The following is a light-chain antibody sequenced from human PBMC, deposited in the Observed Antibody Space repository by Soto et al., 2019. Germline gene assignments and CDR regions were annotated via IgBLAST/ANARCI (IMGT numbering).Light chain of an antibody. CDR2: EVS. J-gene: IGLJ1*01. V-gene: IGLV2-14*01. CDR3: SSYTSSSSYV. CDR1: SSDVGGYNY. Sequence: QSALTQPASASGSPGQSITISCTGTSSDVGGYNYVSWYQQHPGKAPKLMIYEVSNRPSGVSNRFSGSKSGNTASLTISGLQAEDEADYYCSSYTSSSSYVFGTGTKGHRP.